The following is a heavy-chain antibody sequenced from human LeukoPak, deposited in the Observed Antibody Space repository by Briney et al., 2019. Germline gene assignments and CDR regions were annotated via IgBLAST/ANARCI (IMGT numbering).Heavy chain of an antibody. J-gene: IGHJ4*02. CDR1: GYTFTNFD. V-gene: IGHV1-8*03. CDR3: ASLLTYTYGWFLF. D-gene: IGHD6-19*01. Sequence: ASVKVSCKASGYTFTNFDINWLRQAPGQGLEWMGWMNPNSGNTGYAQNFQDRVSISRDTSINTAYMDLNSLKSDDTAVYYCASLLTYTYGWFLFWGQGTLVTVSS. CDR2: MNPNSGNT.